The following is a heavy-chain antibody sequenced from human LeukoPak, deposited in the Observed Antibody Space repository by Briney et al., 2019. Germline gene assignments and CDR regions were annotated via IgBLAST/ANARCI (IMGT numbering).Heavy chain of an antibody. CDR2: ISSSSSYI. Sequence: PGGSLRLSCAASGFTFSSYSMNWVRQAPGQGLEWDSFISSSSSYIYYADSVKGRFTISRDHAKNSVYLQMNSLRAEDTAVYYCARGVWNDEGLDSWGQGTLVIVSS. J-gene: IGHJ4*02. CDR3: ARGVWNDEGLDS. D-gene: IGHD1-1*01. V-gene: IGHV3-21*01. CDR1: GFTFSSYS.